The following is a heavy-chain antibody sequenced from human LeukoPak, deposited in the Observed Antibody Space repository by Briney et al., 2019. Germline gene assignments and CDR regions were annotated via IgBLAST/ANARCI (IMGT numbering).Heavy chain of an antibody. CDR1: GFTFSSYA. V-gene: IGHV3-23*01. CDR3: AKDLAVPAVCFDY. Sequence: PGGSLRLSCAASGFTFSSYAMSWVRQAPGKGLEWVSSISGRGGSTYYADSVKGRFTISRDNSKNTLYLQMNSLRAEDTAVYYCAKDLAVPAVCFDYWGQGTLVTVSS. D-gene: IGHD2-2*01. J-gene: IGHJ4*02. CDR2: ISGRGGST.